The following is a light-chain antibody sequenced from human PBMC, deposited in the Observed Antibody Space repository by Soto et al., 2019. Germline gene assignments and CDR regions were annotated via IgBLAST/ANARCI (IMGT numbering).Light chain of an antibody. CDR2: GAS. V-gene: IGKV3D-15*01. Sequence: EIVMTQSPATLSVSPGERATLSCRASQSVSSNLAWYQQKPGQAPRLLIYGASTRATGIPARFSGSGSGTEFTLTISSLQSEDFAVYYCQQYNNWGGTFGGGTKVEIK. CDR3: QQYNNWGGT. J-gene: IGKJ4*01. CDR1: QSVSSN.